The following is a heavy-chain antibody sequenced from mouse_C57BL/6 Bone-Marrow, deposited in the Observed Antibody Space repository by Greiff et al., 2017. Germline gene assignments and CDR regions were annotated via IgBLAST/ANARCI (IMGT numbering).Heavy chain of an antibody. CDR3: ARGRYYDYEDYAMDY. Sequence: VQLQQSGAELARPGASVKLSCKASGYTFTSYGISWVKQRTGQGLEWIGEIYPRSGNTYYNEKFKGKATVTADKSSSTAYMELRSLTSEDSAVYFCARGRYYDYEDYAMDYWGQGTSITVSS. CDR1: GYTFTSYG. V-gene: IGHV1-81*01. CDR2: IYPRSGNT. J-gene: IGHJ4*01. D-gene: IGHD2-4*01.